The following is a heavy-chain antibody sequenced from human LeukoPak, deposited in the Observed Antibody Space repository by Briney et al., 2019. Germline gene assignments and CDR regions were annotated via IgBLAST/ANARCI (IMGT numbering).Heavy chain of an antibody. CDR2: IYPGDSDT. CDR3: ARGGYDFWSGYYTGNYYYYYMDV. V-gene: IGHV5-51*01. D-gene: IGHD3-3*01. J-gene: IGHJ6*03. Sequence: GESLKISCKGSGYSFTSYWIGWVRQMPGKGLEWMGIIYPGDSDTRYSPSFQGQVTIPADKSISTAYLQWSSLKASDTAMYYCARGGYDFWSGYYTGNYYYYYMDVWGKGTTVTVSS. CDR1: GYSFTSYW.